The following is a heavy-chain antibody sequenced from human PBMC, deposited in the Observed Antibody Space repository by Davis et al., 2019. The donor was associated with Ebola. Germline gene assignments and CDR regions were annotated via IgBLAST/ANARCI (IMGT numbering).Heavy chain of an antibody. CDR2: IRNKGNSYTT. V-gene: IGHV3-72*01. CDR3: TTYAGTSAQHNWFDP. J-gene: IGHJ5*02. CDR1: GFTFSDHY. D-gene: IGHD1-14*01. Sequence: GESLKISCAASGFTFSDHYMDWVRQAPGQGLEWVARIRNKGNSYTTEYAASVKGRFTISRDDSENSHYLQMNSLKTEDTAVYYCTTYAGTSAQHNWFDPWGQGTLVTVSS.